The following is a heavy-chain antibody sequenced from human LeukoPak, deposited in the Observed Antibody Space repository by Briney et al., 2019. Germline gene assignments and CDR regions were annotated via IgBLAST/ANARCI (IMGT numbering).Heavy chain of an antibody. CDR3: AKGRPITMIVVVQPRKNAFDI. J-gene: IGHJ3*02. V-gene: IGHV3-23*01. CDR2: ISGSGGST. CDR1: GFTFSSYA. D-gene: IGHD3-22*01. Sequence: VGSLRLSCAASGFTFSSYAMSWVRQAPGKGLEWVSVISGSGGSTYYADSVKGRFTISRDNSKNTLYLQMNSLRAEDTAVYYCAKGRPITMIVVVQPRKNAFDIWGQGTMVTVSS.